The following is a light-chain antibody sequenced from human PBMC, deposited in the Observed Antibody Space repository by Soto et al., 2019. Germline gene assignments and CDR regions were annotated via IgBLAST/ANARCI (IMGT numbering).Light chain of an antibody. J-gene: IGKJ1*01. CDR1: QSISSW. Sequence: DIQMTQSSSTLSASVGDRVTITCRASQSISSWSAWYQQKPGKAPKLLIYKPSTLKSGVPSSFSGSGSGTDFTLTISSLQPEDFANYYCQQSYNTQAWTCGQGTKVDIK. CDR2: KPS. CDR3: QQSYNTQAWT. V-gene: IGKV1-5*03.